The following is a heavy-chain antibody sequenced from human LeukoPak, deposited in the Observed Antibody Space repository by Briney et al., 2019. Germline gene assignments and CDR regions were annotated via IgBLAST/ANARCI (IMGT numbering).Heavy chain of an antibody. CDR3: ASLYYDFWSGYYRDFDY. J-gene: IGHJ4*02. Sequence: PSETLSLTCTVSGGSISSSSYYWGWIRQPPGKGLEWIGSIYYSGSTYYNPSLKSRVTISVDTSKNQFSLKLSSVTAADTAVYYYASLYYDFWSGYYRDFDYWGQGTLVTVSS. CDR2: IYYSGST. V-gene: IGHV4-39*07. CDR1: GGSISSSSYY. D-gene: IGHD3-3*01.